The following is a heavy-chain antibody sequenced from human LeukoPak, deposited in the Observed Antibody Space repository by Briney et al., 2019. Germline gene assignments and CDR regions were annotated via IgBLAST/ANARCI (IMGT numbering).Heavy chain of an antibody. CDR2: ISYDGSNE. V-gene: IGHV3-30*04. J-gene: IGHJ3*02. Sequence: GRSLRLSCAASGFTFSSYVMHWVRQAPGKGLEWVAIISYDGSNEYYADSVKGRFTISRDNAKNSLYLQMNSLRAEDTAVYYCARPSNGKLGPYGDYLPSAFDIWGQGTMVTVSS. CDR3: ARPSNGKLGPYGDYLPSAFDI. D-gene: IGHD4-17*01. CDR1: GFTFSSYV.